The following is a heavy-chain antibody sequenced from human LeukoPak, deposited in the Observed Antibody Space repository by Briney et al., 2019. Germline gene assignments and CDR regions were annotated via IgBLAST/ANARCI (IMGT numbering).Heavy chain of an antibody. CDR2: INHSGST. CDR1: GGSFSGYY. J-gene: IGHJ3*02. CDR3: ARGRRGGGWYWNAFDI. D-gene: IGHD2-15*01. V-gene: IGHV4-34*01. Sequence: SETLSPTCAVYGGSFSGYYWSWIRQPPGKGLVWIGEINHSGSTNYNPSLKSRVTISVDTSKNQFSLKLSSVTAADTAVYYCARGRRGGGWYWNAFDIWGQGTMVTVSS.